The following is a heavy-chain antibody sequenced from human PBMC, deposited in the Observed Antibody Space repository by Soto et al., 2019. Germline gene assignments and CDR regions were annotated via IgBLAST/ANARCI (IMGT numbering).Heavy chain of an antibody. CDR3: AHIVVAGLGYYFDY. V-gene: IGHV2-5*02. J-gene: IGHJ4*02. CDR2: IYWDDDK. CDR1: GFSLSSTRMA. D-gene: IGHD6-19*01. Sequence: QITLKESGPTLVKPTQTLTLTCTFSGFSLSSTRMAVGWIHQPPGKALEWLALIYWDDDKRSSPFLKSRLTITKDTSKNQVVLTMSNLDPVDTARYYCAHIVVAGLGYYFDYWGQGTLVTVSS.